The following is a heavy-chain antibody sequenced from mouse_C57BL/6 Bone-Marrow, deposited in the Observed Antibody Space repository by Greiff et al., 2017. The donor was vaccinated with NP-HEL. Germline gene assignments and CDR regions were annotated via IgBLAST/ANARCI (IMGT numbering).Heavy chain of an antibody. V-gene: IGHV14-4*01. Sequence: VTLKESGAELVRPGASVKLSCTASGFNIKDDYMHWVKQRPEQGLEWIGWIDPENGDTEYASKFQGKATITADTSSNTAYLQLSSLTSEDTAVYYCSNYGRYFDVWGTGTTVTVSS. CDR1: GFNIKDDY. D-gene: IGHD1-1*02. CDR3: SNYGRYFDV. J-gene: IGHJ1*03. CDR2: IDPENGDT.